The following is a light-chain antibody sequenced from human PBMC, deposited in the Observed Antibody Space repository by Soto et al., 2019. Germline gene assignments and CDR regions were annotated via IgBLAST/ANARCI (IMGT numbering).Light chain of an antibody. CDR3: QSYDSSLSGSRV. Sequence: QSALTQPPSVSGAPGQRVTISCTGSSSNIGAGCDVHWYQQLPGTAPKLLIYGNSNRPSGVPDRFSGSKSGTSASLAITGLQAEDEADYYCQSYDSSLSGSRVFGAGTKVTVL. J-gene: IGLJ1*01. V-gene: IGLV1-40*01. CDR2: GNS. CDR1: SSNIGAGCD.